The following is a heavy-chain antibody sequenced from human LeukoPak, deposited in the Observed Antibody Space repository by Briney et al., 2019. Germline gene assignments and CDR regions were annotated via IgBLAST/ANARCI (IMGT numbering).Heavy chain of an antibody. V-gene: IGHV4-59*01. Sequence: KTSETLSLTCTVSGGSISSYYWSWIRQPPGKGLEWIGYIYYSGSTNYNPSLKSRVTISVDTSKNQFSLKLSSVTAAGTAVYYCARGLIAARNWLDPWGQGTLVTVSS. J-gene: IGHJ5*02. CDR2: IYYSGST. CDR1: GGSISSYY. D-gene: IGHD6-6*01. CDR3: ARGLIAARNWLDP.